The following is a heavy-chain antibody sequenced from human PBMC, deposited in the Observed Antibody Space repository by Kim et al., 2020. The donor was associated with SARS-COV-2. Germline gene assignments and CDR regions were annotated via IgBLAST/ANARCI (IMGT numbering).Heavy chain of an antibody. Sequence: GGSLRLSCAASGFTFSSYWMSWVRQAPGKGLEWVANIKQDGSEKYYVDSVKGRFTISRDNAKNSLYLQMNSLRAEDTAVYYCARETISSGYLYYFDYWGQGNLVTGSS. CDR3: ARETISSGYLYYFDY. V-gene: IGHV3-7*01. CDR2: IKQDGSEK. CDR1: GFTFSSYW. J-gene: IGHJ4*02. D-gene: IGHD3-22*01.